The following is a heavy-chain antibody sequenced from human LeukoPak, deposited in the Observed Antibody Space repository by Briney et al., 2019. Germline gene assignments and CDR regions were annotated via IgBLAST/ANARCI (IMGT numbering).Heavy chain of an antibody. CDR3: AREPDDYGGTNSFGY. J-gene: IGHJ4*02. Sequence: GGSLRLSCAASGFTFSSYSMNWVRQAPGKGLEWVSSISSSSSYIYYADSVKGRFTISRDNAKNSLYLQMNSLRAEDTAVYYCAREPDDYGGTNSFGYWGQGTLVTVSS. CDR2: ISSSSSYI. V-gene: IGHV3-21*01. CDR1: GFTFSSYS. D-gene: IGHD4-23*01.